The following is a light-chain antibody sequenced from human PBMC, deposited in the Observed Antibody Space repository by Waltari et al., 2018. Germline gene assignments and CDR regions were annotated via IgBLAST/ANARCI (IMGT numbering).Light chain of an antibody. CDR3: QQYNSYPLT. CDR1: QDISNW. V-gene: IGKV1-12*01. J-gene: IGKJ4*01. CDR2: AAS. Sequence: DIQMTQSPSSLSASVGDRVTISCQASQDISNWLAWYQQTPGRAPKLLIYAASTLQSGVPSRFSGSGSGTDFTLTITSLLPGDFATYFCQQYNSYPLTFGGGTKVEIK.